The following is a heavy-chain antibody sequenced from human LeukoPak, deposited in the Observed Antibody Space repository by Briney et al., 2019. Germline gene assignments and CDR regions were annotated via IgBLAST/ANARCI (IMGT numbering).Heavy chain of an antibody. V-gene: IGHV4-61*08. D-gene: IGHD2-2*01. J-gene: IGHJ6*03. CDR1: GGSISSADYY. Sequence: SETLSLTCTVSGGSISSADYYWTWIRQPPGKGLEWIGYYNSSLLSRVTMSVDTSKNQFSLKLSSVTAADTAVYYCARDRKEYCSSTSCYRYYYYYMDVWGKGTTVTVSS. CDR3: ARDRKEYCSSTSCYRYYYYYMDV.